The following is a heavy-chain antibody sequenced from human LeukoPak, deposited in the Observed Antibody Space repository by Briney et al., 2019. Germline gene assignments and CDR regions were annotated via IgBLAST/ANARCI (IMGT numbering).Heavy chain of an antibody. CDR3: ARGVVVAAIIIFDY. Sequence: SETLSLTCTVSGGSISSYYWSWLRQPPGKGLEWIGYIYYSGSTNYNPSLKSRVTISVDTSKNQFSLKLSSVTAADTAVYYCARGVVVAAIIIFDYWGQGTLVTVSS. J-gene: IGHJ4*02. CDR1: GGSISSYY. V-gene: IGHV4-59*01. CDR2: IYYSGST. D-gene: IGHD2-15*01.